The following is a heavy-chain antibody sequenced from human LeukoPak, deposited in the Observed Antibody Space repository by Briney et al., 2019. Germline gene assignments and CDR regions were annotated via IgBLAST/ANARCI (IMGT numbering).Heavy chain of an antibody. Sequence: GASVKVSCKASGYTFTGYYMHWVRQAPGQGLEWMGWINPNSGGTNYAQKFQGRVTMTRDTSISTAYMELSRLRSDATAVYYCARSNNWNYDSDYFDYWGQGTLVTVSS. CDR2: INPNSGGT. J-gene: IGHJ4*02. CDR1: GYTFTGYY. CDR3: ARSNNWNYDSDYFDY. D-gene: IGHD1-7*01. V-gene: IGHV1-2*02.